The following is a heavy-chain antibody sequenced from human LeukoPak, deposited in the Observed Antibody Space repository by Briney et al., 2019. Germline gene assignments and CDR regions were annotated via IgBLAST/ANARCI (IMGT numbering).Heavy chain of an antibody. V-gene: IGHV1-18*01. J-gene: IGHJ4*02. CDR3: ARDGYFDY. CDR1: GYTFTSYG. Sequence: ASVKVSCKASGYTFTSYGIGWVRQAPGQGPEWMGWISGNNDNTNYAQKIQGRVTMTTDTSTSTAYMELRSLRSDDTAVYYCARDGYFDYWGQGTLVTVSS. CDR2: ISGNNDNT.